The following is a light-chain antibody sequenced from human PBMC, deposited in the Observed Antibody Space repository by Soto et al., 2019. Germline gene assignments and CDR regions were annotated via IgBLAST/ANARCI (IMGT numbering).Light chain of an antibody. CDR2: DVS. Sequence: QSALTQPASVSGSPGQSITISCTGTSSDVGNYNYVSWYQQHPGKAPKLMIYDVSNRPSGVSNRFSGSKSGSTASLTISGLQAEDETDYYCSSYTSSSTYVFGTGTRSPS. CDR3: SSYTSSSTYV. V-gene: IGLV2-14*01. CDR1: SSDVGNYNY. J-gene: IGLJ1*01.